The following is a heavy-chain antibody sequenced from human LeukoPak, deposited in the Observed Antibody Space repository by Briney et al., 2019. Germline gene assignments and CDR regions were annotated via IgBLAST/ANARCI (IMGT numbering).Heavy chain of an antibody. CDR3: ARDLGGVAGSLRG. J-gene: IGHJ4*02. CDR1: GFTLSTYR. D-gene: IGHD6-19*01. V-gene: IGHV3-48*01. CDR2: ISSSSSTI. Sequence: TGGSLRLSCAASGFTLSTYRMNWVRQAPGKGLEWVSYISSSSSTIYYADSVKGRFTISRDNAKNSLYLQMNSLRAEDTAVYYCARDLGGVAGSLRGWGQGTLVTVSS.